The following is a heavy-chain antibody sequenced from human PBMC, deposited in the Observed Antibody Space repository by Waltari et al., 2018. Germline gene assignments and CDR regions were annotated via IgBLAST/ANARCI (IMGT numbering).Heavy chain of an antibody. CDR3: ARGNEMAIFDY. Sequence: QVQLVQSGAEVKKPGASVKVSCQASGYTFTGYSMHWMRQAPGQWLEWMGRMNPNSGGTNNAQKFQGRVTMTRNTSISTAYMELSRLRSDDTAVYYCARGNEMAIFDYWGQGTLVTVSS. V-gene: IGHV1-2*06. J-gene: IGHJ4*02. D-gene: IGHD1-1*01. CDR1: GYTFTGYS. CDR2: MNPNSGGT.